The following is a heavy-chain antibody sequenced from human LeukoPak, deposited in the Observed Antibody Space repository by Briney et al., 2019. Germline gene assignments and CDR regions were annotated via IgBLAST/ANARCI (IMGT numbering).Heavy chain of an antibody. Sequence: GASVKVSCKASGYTFTVYYMHWVRQAPGQGLEWMGWMNPNSGNTGYAQKFQGRVTMTRNTSISTAYMELSSLRSEDTAVYYCARGPLSITIFGVVIHNSYFDYWGQGTLVTVSS. V-gene: IGHV1-8*02. D-gene: IGHD3-3*01. CDR2: MNPNSGNT. CDR1: GYTFTVYY. J-gene: IGHJ4*02. CDR3: ARGPLSITIFGVVIHNSYFDY.